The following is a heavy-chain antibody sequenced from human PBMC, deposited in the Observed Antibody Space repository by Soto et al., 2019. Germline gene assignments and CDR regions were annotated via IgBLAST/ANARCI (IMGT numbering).Heavy chain of an antibody. V-gene: IGHV3-30-3*01. D-gene: IGHD3-22*01. Sequence: QVQLVESGGGVVQPGRSLRLSCAASGFTFSSYAMHWDRQAPGKGLEWVAVISYDGSNKYYADSVKGRFTISRDNSKNTLYLQMNSLRAEDTAVYYCATWKGLKSYDSSSDYWGEGTLVTVSS. CDR2: ISYDGSNK. CDR3: ATWKGLKSYDSSSDY. CDR1: GFTFSSYA. J-gene: IGHJ4*02.